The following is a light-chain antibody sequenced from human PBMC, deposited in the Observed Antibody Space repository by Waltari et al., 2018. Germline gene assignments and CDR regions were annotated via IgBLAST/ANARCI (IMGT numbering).Light chain of an antibody. CDR1: SSDVGSYTL. CDR3: CSYAGSSTFV. J-gene: IGLJ2*01. Sequence: QSALTQPATVSGSPTQSITISCTGTSSDVGSYTLVSWYQQHPRRAPNLLVFDGNKRPSGISNRFSGSKSGNTASLTISGLQAEDEADYYCCSYAGSSTFVFGGGTKLTVL. V-gene: IGLV2-23*03. CDR2: DGN.